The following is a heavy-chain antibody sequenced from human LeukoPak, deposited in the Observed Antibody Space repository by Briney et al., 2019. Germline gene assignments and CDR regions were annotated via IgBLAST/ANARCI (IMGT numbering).Heavy chain of an antibody. Sequence: PGGSLRLSCAASGFTFTNYAMSWVRQAPGEGLEWVSGISGSGGSTYYADSVKGRFTISRDSSTRTLYLQMNSLRVEDTAVYFCARVISTSSFAFDYWGQGTLVTVSP. CDR1: GFTFTNYA. V-gene: IGHV3-23*01. CDR3: ARVISTSSFAFDY. J-gene: IGHJ4*02. D-gene: IGHD6-6*01. CDR2: ISGSGGST.